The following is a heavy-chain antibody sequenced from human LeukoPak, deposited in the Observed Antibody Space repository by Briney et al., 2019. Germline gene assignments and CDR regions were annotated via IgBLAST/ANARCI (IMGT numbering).Heavy chain of an antibody. V-gene: IGHV4-39*01. CDR1: GGSISSSSYY. J-gene: IGHJ3*02. CDR2: IYYRGNS. D-gene: IGHD2/OR15-2a*01. CDR3: ARHTSIEIDAFHI. Sequence: SETLSLTCTVSGGSISSSSYYWGWIRQPPGKGLEWIGSIYYRGNSYYNPSLKSRVTISVDTSMDQFSLRLSSVTAADTAAYYCARHTSIEIDAFHIWGQGTMVTVSS.